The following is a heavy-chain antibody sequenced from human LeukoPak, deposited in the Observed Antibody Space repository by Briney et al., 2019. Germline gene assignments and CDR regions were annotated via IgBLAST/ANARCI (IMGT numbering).Heavy chain of an antibody. CDR2: IIPIFGTA. CDR1: GGTFSSYA. J-gene: IGHJ6*02. CDR3: ARVNFAIFGVVIIQDYYYYGMDV. V-gene: IGHV1-69*13. D-gene: IGHD3-3*01. Sequence: SVKVSCKASGGTFSSYAISWVRQAPGQGLEWMGGIIPIFGTANYAQKFQGRVTITADESTSTAYMELSSLRSEDTAVYYCARVNFAIFGVVIIQDYYYYGMDVWGQGTTVTVSS.